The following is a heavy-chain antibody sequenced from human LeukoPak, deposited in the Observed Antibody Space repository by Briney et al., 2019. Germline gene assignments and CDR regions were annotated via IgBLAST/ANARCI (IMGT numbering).Heavy chain of an antibody. D-gene: IGHD3-3*01. CDR1: GITFSSYG. CDR3: AKTSARELRFLEWLPV. J-gene: IGHJ6*04. V-gene: IGHV3-23*01. CDR2: ISSTGGTT. Sequence: GGSLRLSCAASGITFSSYGMSWVRQAPGKGLEWVSSISSTGGTTYYADSVKGRFTISRDNSKNTLYLQMNSLRAEDTAVYYCAKTSARELRFLEWLPVWGKGTTVTVSS.